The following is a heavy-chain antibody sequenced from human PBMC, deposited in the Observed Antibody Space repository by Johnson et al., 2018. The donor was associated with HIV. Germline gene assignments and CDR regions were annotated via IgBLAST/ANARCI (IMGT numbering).Heavy chain of an antibody. V-gene: IGHV3-30*14. D-gene: IGHD6-6*01. CDR3: ASGVTARAPLLI. CDR2: ISYDGSNK. Sequence: QVQLVESGGGVVQPGRSLRLSCAASGFTFSSYAMHWVRQAPGKGLEWVAVISYDGSNKYYADSVKGRFTISRDNSKNTLYLQMSSLRAEDTAMYYCASGVTARAPLLIWGQGTMVTVSS. CDR1: GFTFSSYA. J-gene: IGHJ3*02.